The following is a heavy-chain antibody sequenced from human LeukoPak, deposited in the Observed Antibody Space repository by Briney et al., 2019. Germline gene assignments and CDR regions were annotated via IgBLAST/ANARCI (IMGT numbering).Heavy chain of an antibody. CDR2: IYYSGST. CDR1: GGSISSSSYY. Sequence: SETLSLTCTVSGGSISSSSYYWGGIRQPPGKGLEWIGSIYYSGSTYYNPSLKSRVTISVDTSKNQFSLKLSSVTAADTAVYYCARRVAAAGYGMDVWGQGTTVTVSS. D-gene: IGHD6-13*01. CDR3: ARRVAAAGYGMDV. V-gene: IGHV4-39*01. J-gene: IGHJ6*02.